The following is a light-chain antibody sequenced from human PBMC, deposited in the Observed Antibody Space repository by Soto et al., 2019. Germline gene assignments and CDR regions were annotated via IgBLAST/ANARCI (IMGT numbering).Light chain of an antibody. CDR3: GTWDSSLSRVV. J-gene: IGLJ2*01. V-gene: IGLV1-51*01. CDR1: SSNIGHNY. Sequence: QSVLTQPPSVSAAPGQKVTISCSGSSSNIGHNYVCWYQHLPGTAPKLLIFDNDKRPSGIPDRFSGSKSGTSATLGITGLQAGDEADYYCGTWDSSLSRVVFGGGTKLTVL. CDR2: DND.